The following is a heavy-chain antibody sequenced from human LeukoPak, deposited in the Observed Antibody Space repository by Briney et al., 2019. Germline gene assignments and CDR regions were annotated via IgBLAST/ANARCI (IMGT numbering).Heavy chain of an antibody. V-gene: IGHV3-9*01. D-gene: IGHD3-22*01. CDR2: ISWNSGSI. Sequence: GGSLRLSCAASGFTFDDYAMHWVRQAPGKGLEWVSGISWNSGSIGYADSVKGRFTISRDNAKNSLYLQMNSLRAEDTALYYCARVKVFSGYYAFDIWGQGTMVTVSS. CDR3: ARVKVFSGYYAFDI. CDR1: GFTFDDYA. J-gene: IGHJ3*02.